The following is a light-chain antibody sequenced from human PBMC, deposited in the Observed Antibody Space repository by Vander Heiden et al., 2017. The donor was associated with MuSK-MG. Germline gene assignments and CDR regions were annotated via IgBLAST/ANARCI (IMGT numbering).Light chain of an antibody. Sequence: SYELTRPPSVSVSPRQTARITCFGDKWGDKYVCGYQQKPGPALVLVIYQESKRASGSPERFSGSDSGTTATLTMSGTEAVDEDDYYCQAWDSSTVVFGGGTKLTVL. V-gene: IGLV3-1*01. CDR1: KWGDKY. CDR2: QES. J-gene: IGLJ2*01. CDR3: QAWDSSTVV.